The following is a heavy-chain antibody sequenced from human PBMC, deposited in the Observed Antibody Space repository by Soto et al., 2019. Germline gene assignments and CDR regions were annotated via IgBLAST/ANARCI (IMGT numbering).Heavy chain of an antibody. J-gene: IGHJ4*02. V-gene: IGHV1-69*13. CDR1: GGTFSSYA. CDR2: IIPIFGTA. Sequence: ASVKVSCKASGGTFSSYAISWVRQAPGQGLEWMGGIIPIFGTANYAQKCQGRVTITADESTSTAYMELSSLRSDDTAVYFCARARGSSSGWDYWGQGTLVTVSS. CDR3: ARARGSSSGWDY. D-gene: IGHD6-19*01.